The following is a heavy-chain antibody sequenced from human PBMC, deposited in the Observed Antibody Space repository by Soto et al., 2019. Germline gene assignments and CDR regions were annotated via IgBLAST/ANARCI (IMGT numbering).Heavy chain of an antibody. CDR3: VKDRRSTRRAMDV. Sequence: ESGGGLVQPGGSLRLSCSASGFTFSSCAMHWVRQAAGKGLEYVSGISSNGAGTYYAESVKDRFTISRDNSRNTLFLQVNSLTGEETAGYYCVKDRRSTRRAMDVWGQGTTVTVSS. CDR2: ISSNGAGT. V-gene: IGHV3-64D*06. CDR1: GFTFSSCA. D-gene: IGHD2-2*01. J-gene: IGHJ6*02.